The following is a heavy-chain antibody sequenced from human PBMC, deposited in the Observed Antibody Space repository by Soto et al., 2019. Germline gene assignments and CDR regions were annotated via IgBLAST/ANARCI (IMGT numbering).Heavy chain of an antibody. V-gene: IGHV3-30*18. D-gene: IGHD4-17*01. CDR1: GFTFSSYG. CDR2: ISYYGSNK. Sequence: QVQLVESGGGVVQPGRSLRLSCAASGFTFSSYGMHWVRQAPGKGLEWVAVISYYGSNKYYAYSVKGRFTISRDNSKNTLYLQMNSLRAEDTAVYYCAKAQPDYATVTTAISYWGQGTLVTVSS. CDR3: AKAQPDYATVTTAISY. J-gene: IGHJ4*02.